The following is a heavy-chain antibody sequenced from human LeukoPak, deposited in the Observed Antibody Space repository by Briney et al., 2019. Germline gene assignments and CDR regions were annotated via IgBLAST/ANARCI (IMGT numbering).Heavy chain of an antibody. Sequence: SETLSLTCAVYGGPFSGYYWSWIRQPPGKGLEWIGEINHSGSTNYNPSLKSRVTISVDTSKNQFSLKLSSVTAADTAVYYCARGRQRKDFLFDYWGQGTLVTVSS. V-gene: IGHV4-34*01. J-gene: IGHJ4*02. D-gene: IGHD2-15*01. CDR3: ARGRQRKDFLFDY. CDR1: GGPFSGYY. CDR2: INHSGST.